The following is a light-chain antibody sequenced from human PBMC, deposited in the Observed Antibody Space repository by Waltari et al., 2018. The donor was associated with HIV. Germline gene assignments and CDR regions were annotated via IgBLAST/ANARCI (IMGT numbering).Light chain of an antibody. Sequence: SHVLTPPPSVSVAPGQTAGITSGVANIGSQSVDWYQQKPGQAPVLLIYDGADRPSGIPERFSGSNSENTATLTIGRVEAGDEADYYCQVWDSGSAHVVFGGGTNLAVL. CDR2: DGA. CDR3: QVWDSGSAHVV. J-gene: IGLJ2*01. V-gene: IGLV3-21*02. CDR1: NIGSQS.